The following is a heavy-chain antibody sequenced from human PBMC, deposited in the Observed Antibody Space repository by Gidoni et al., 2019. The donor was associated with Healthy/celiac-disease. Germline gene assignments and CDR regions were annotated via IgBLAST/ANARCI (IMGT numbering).Heavy chain of an antibody. Sequence: QVQLVASGGGVVQPGRSLRLSCAAPGFTSSSHALPWSRQAPGKGLEWVAVISYDGSNKYYADSVKGRFTISRDNSKNTLYLQMNSLRAEDTAVYYCARVSRSVYYDSSGYYLGEYFQHWGQGTLVTVSS. CDR3: ARVSRSVYYDSSGYYLGEYFQH. J-gene: IGHJ1*01. CDR1: GFTSSSHA. D-gene: IGHD3-22*01. CDR2: ISYDGSNK. V-gene: IGHV3-30-3*01.